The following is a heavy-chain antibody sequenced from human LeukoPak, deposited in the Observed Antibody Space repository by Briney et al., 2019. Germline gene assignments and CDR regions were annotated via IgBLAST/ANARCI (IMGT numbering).Heavy chain of an antibody. J-gene: IGHJ6*02. CDR3: ARHPGLGPSPSLNYYGMDV. D-gene: IGHD3-16*01. CDR2: VYYGGTT. V-gene: IGHV4-39*01. CDR1: GGSISSGTYY. Sequence: SETLSLTCTVSGGSISSGTYYWGWIRQPPGKGLEWIGSVYYGGTTYYNPSLRSRVTISVDTSKNQFSLKLSSVTAADTAVYYCARHPGLGPSPSLNYYGMDVWGQGTTVTVSS.